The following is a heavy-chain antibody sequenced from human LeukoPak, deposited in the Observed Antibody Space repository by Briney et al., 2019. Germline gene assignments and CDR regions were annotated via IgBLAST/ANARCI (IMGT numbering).Heavy chain of an antibody. CDR3: ARARTTRGFDY. CDR1: GFTFNSYG. D-gene: IGHD4-17*01. CDR2: IWYDGSNK. Sequence: GRSPRLSCAASGFTFNSYGIHWVRQAPGKGLEWVAFIWYDGSNKYYADSVKGRFTISRDNSKNTLYLRMNSLRAEDTAVYYCARARTTRGFDYWGQGTLVTVSS. V-gene: IGHV3-33*01. J-gene: IGHJ4*02.